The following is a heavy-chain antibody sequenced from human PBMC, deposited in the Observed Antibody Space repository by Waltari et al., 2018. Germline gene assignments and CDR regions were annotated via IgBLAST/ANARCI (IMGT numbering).Heavy chain of an antibody. V-gene: IGHV1-2*02. D-gene: IGHD5-12*01. CDR1: GYTLVGHY. J-gene: IGHJ4*02. CDR2: INADTGGA. Sequence: QVQLVQSGAEEKKPGASVKVSCKNPGYTLVGHYIHWVRQAPGQGLEWVGGINADTGGATYAQKFHGRVTMTRDTSSKTVYMDLNGLRSDDTAVYYCAASWLRQKFFDSWGQGTLVTVSS. CDR3: AASWLRQKFFDS.